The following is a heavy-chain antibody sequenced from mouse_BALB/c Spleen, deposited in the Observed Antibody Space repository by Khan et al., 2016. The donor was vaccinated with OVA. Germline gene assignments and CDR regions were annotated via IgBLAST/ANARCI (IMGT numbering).Heavy chain of an antibody. CDR1: GYSITSGYV. J-gene: IGHJ2*01. D-gene: IGHD1-2*01. V-gene: IGHV3-2*02. CDR2: ISYSGST. Sequence: EVQLVESGPGLVKPSQSLSLTCTVTGYSITSGYVWNWIRQFPGNKLEWMGYISYSGSTNYNPSLKSRISITRDTSKNQFFLQLNSVTTEDTATYYCARTARINYWGQGTTLTVSS. CDR3: ARTARINY.